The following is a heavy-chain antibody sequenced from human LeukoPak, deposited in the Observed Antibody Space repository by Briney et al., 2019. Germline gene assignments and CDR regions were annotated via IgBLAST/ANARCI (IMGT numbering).Heavy chain of an antibody. CDR1: GFTFDDYG. D-gene: IGHD3-10*02. V-gene: IGHV3-20*04. CDR2: INWNGGST. CDR3: ARDLCLTYYYYMDV. Sequence: GGSLRLSCAASGFTFDDYGMSWVRQAPGKGLEWVSGINWNGGSTGYADSVKGRFTISRDNAKNSLYLQMNSLRAEDTALYYCARDLCLTYYYYMDVWGKGTTVTVSS. J-gene: IGHJ6*03.